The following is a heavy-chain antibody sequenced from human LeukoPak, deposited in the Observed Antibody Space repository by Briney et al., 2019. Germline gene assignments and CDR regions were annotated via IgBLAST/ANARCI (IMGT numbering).Heavy chain of an antibody. CDR3: ARDQPPYNSFDP. CDR2: IYYSGST. V-gene: IGHV4-30-4*08. J-gene: IGHJ5*02. CDR1: GGSISSGGYY. Sequence: SETLSLTCTVSGGSISSGGYYWSWIRQPPGKGLEWIGYIYYSGSTYYNPSLKSRVTISVDTSKNQFSLKLSSVTAADTAVYYCARDQPPYNSFDPWGQGTLVTVSS. D-gene: IGHD2-2*01.